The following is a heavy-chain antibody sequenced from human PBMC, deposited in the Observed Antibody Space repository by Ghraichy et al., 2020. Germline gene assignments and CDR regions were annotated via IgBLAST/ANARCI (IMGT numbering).Heavy chain of an antibody. CDR3: TTVTGGLRLGEPHGPI. CDR1: GFTFTNAW. D-gene: IGHD3-16*01. J-gene: IGHJ3*02. Sequence: GGSLRLSCAASGFTFTNAWMSWVRQAPGKGLEWVGRIKSKADGETTDYAAPVKGRFTISRDESKNTLYLQMNSLKTEDTAVYYCTTVTGGLRLGEPHGPIWGQGTMVTVSS. CDR2: IKSKADGETT. V-gene: IGHV3-15*01.